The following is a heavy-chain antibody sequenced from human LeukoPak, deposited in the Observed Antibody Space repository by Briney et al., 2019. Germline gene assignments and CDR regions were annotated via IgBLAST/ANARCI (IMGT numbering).Heavy chain of an antibody. CDR1: GYTFTSYY. J-gene: IGHJ6*02. CDR3: ASSVNDSSAPSAMKIPAIYGMDV. CDR2: INPSGGST. D-gene: IGHD3-22*01. Sequence: ASVKVSCKASGYTFTSYYMHWVRQAPGQGLEWRGIINPSGGSTSYAQKFQGRVTMTRDTSTSTVYMELSSLRSEDTAVYYCASSVNDSSAPSAMKIPAIYGMDVWGQGTTVTVCS. V-gene: IGHV1-46*01.